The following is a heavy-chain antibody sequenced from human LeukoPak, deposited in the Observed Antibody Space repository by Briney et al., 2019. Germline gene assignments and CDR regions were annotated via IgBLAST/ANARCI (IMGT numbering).Heavy chain of an antibody. V-gene: IGHV4-61*08. CDR3: ARVSYYYDSSGYSLDI. J-gene: IGHJ3*02. D-gene: IGHD3-22*01. CDR1: GGSISSGGYY. Sequence: SETLSLTCTVSGGSISSGGYYWSWIRQHPGKGLEWIGYIYYSGSTNYNPSLKSRVTISVDTSKNQFSLKLSSVTAADTAVYYCARVSYYYDSSGYSLDIWGQGTMVTVSS. CDR2: IYYSGST.